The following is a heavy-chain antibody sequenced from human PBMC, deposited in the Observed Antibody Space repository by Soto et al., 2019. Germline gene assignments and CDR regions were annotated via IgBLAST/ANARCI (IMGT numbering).Heavy chain of an antibody. CDR3: ARAGSPFHSDSTGYWGFDY. J-gene: IGHJ4*02. D-gene: IGHD3-9*01. CDR2: IYSSGTT. CDR1: GFTFSDHQ. Sequence: EVQLVESGGGLIQPGGSLRLSCAASGFTFSDHQMNWVRQAPGRGLEWVSVIYSSGTTYYEYSVKGRFTISRDNSKNTLYLQMNSLRTEDTALYYCARAGSPFHSDSTGYWGFDYWGQGTLVTVSS. V-gene: IGHV3-53*01.